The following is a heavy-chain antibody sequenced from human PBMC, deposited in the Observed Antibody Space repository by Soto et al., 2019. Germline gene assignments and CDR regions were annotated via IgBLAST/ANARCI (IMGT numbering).Heavy chain of an antibody. Sequence: SETLSLTCTVSGGSISSYYWSWIRQPAGKGLEWIGRIYTSGSTNYNPSLKSRVTMSVDTSKNQFSLKLSSVTAADTAVYYCARDQRSYYDSSVDWFDPWGQGTLVTVSS. J-gene: IGHJ5*02. CDR3: ARDQRSYYDSSVDWFDP. CDR2: IYTSGST. CDR1: GGSISSYY. V-gene: IGHV4-4*07. D-gene: IGHD3-22*01.